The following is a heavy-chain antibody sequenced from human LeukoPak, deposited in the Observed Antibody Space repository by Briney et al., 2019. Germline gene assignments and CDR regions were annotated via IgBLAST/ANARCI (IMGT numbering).Heavy chain of an antibody. D-gene: IGHD6-13*01. CDR1: GGTFSSYA. V-gene: IGHV1-69*05. CDR3: ASYSSSFRAFDY. CDR2: IIPIFGTA. J-gene: IGHJ4*02. Sequence: SVKVSCKASGGTFSSYAISWVRQAPGQGLEWMGRIIPIFGTANYAQKFQGRVTITTDESTSTAYMELSSLRSEDTAVYYCASYSSSFRAFDYWGQGTLVTVSS.